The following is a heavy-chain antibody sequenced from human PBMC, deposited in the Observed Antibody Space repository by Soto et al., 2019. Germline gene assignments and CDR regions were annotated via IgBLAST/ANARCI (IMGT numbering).Heavy chain of an antibody. CDR1: GGTFSSYT. J-gene: IGHJ4*02. D-gene: IGHD2-15*01. CDR2: IIPILGIA. CDR3: ARDLVVVVAATQLDY. Sequence: QVQLVQSGAEVKKPGSSVKVSCKASGGTFSSYTISWVRQAPGQGLEWMGRIIPILGIANYAPKFQGRVTITADKSTSKAYMELSSLRSEDTAVYYCARDLVVVVAATQLDYWGQGTLVTVCS. V-gene: IGHV1-69*08.